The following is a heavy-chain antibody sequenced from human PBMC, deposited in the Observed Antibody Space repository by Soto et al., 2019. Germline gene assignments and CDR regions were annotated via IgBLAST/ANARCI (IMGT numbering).Heavy chain of an antibody. CDR2: ISWDGGST. CDR1: GFTFGDYT. D-gene: IGHD3-3*01. V-gene: IGHV3-43*01. J-gene: IGHJ4*02. CDR3: AKDSPGVKYYFDY. Sequence: GGSLRLSCAASGFTFGDYTMHWVRQAPGKGLEWVSLISWDGGSTYYADSVKGRFTISRDNSKNSLYLQMNSLRTEDTALYYCAKDSPGVKYYFDYWGQGTLVTVSS.